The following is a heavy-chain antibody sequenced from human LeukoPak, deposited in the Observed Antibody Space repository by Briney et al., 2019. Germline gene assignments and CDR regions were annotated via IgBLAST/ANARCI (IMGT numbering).Heavy chain of an antibody. CDR3: ARDFRNSGWGSDY. Sequence: GGSLRLSCAASGFMFSGYWMSWVRQAPGKGLEWVANINQDGSEKYYVDSVKGRFTISRDNAKNSLFFEMNSLRVEDTSVYYCARDFRNSGWGSDYWGQGTLVTVSS. D-gene: IGHD6-19*01. CDR1: GFMFSGYW. V-gene: IGHV3-7*04. CDR2: INQDGSEK. J-gene: IGHJ4*02.